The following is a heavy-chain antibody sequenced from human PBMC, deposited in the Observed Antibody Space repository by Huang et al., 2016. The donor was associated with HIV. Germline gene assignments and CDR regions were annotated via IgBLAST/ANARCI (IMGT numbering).Heavy chain of an antibody. CDR3: ARGSTSWTDYYYYYMDV. V-gene: IGHV3-30*02. Sequence: QVRLVESGGGVVQSGGSLRLSCSSSGLTFSSYCMHWVRQAPGKGLEWVAFIRNEGSNKYYADSVKGRFTISRDNSKNTLYIQMNSLTTEDTALYYCARGSTSWTDYYYYYMDVWGKGTTVTVSS. CDR1: GLTFSSYC. D-gene: IGHD1-26*01. J-gene: IGHJ6*03. CDR2: IRNEGSNK.